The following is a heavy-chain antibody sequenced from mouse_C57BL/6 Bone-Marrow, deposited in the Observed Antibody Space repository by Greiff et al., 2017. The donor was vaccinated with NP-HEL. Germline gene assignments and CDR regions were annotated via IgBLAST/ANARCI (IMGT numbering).Heavy chain of an antibody. J-gene: IGHJ4*01. CDR3: AASNYGYYSMDY. CDR2: ISYSGST. V-gene: IGHV3-8*01. CDR1: GYSITSDY. D-gene: IGHD2-5*01. Sequence: EVKLVESGPGLAKPSQSLSLTCSVTGYSITSDYWNWIRKFPGNKLEYMGYISYSGSTYYNPSLKSRISITRDTSKNQYYLQLHSVTTDDTTTDYCAASNYGYYSMDYWGQGTAVTVSS.